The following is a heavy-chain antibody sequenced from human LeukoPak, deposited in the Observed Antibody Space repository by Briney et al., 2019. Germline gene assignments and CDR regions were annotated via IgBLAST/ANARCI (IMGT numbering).Heavy chain of an antibody. CDR1: GGSISSYN. D-gene: IGHD3-16*02. J-gene: IGHJ4*02. Sequence: PSETLSLTCTVSGGSISSYNWSWLRQPPGKGLEWFGDIYYSGSTNYNPSLKSRVTISVDTSKNQFSLKLSSVTAADTAVYYCARGEYIWGTYRYLRYFDDWGQGTLVTVSS. V-gene: IGHV4-59*08. CDR3: ARGEYIWGTYRYLRYFDD. CDR2: IYYSGST.